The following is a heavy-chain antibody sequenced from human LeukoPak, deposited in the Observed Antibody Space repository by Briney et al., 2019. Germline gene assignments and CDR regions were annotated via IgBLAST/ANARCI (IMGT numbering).Heavy chain of an antibody. Sequence: GRSLRLSCAASGFTFDDYAMHWVRQAPGKGLEWVSGISWNSGSIGYADSVKGRFTISRDNSKNTLFLQMNSLRAEDTAVYYCEGVLWFGQTVDAYDIWGQGTMVTVSS. CDR3: EGVLWFGQTVDAYDI. V-gene: IGHV3-9*01. CDR2: ISWNSGSI. D-gene: IGHD3-10*01. CDR1: GFTFDDYA. J-gene: IGHJ3*02.